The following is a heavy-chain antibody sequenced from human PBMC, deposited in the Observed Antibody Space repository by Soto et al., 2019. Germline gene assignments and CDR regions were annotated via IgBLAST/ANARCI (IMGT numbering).Heavy chain of an antibody. V-gene: IGHV3-9*01. CDR2: IRWNSGDI. J-gene: IGHJ4*02. CDR3: AKDNDLDRDGPFDY. D-gene: IGHD2-2*03. CDR1: GFRFDDYG. Sequence: EVQLVESGGGAVQPGRSLRLSCAASGFRFDDYGMHWFRQGPGKGLEWVSGIRWNSGDIYYADSVKGRFTISRDNAKRSLYLQMNSLRTEDTSLYYCAKDNDLDRDGPFDYWGQGILVTVSS.